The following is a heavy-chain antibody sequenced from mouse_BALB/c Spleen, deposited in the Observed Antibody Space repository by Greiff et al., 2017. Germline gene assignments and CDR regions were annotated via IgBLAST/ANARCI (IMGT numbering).Heavy chain of an antibody. D-gene: IGHD2-4*01. J-gene: IGHJ1*01. CDR3: ATPYDYDVYFDV. Sequence: EVQLVESGGGLVQPGGSLKLSCAASGFDFSRYWMSWVRQAPGKGLEWIGEINPDSSTINYTPSLKDKFIISRDNAKNTLYLQMSKVRSEDTALYYCATPYDYDVYFDVWGAGTTVTVSS. CDR1: GFDFSRYW. CDR2: INPDSSTI. V-gene: IGHV4-1*02.